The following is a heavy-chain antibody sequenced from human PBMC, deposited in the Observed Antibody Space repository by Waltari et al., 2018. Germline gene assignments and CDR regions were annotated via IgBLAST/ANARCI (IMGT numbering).Heavy chain of an antibody. CDR2: IFGDVRT. CDR3: ATVGEGTSGYYHY. CDR1: GITVRNSH. J-gene: IGHJ4*02. V-gene: IGHV3-53*02. Sequence: EGQLIETGGGLIQPGGSLRLSCAASGITVRNSHMSWVRQAPGKGLEWVSDIFGDVRTSYAEAVRGRFTISTDTSKNTLYLQMSSLTVEDTATYYCATVGEGTSGYYHYWGQGTLVTVSS. D-gene: IGHD5-18*01.